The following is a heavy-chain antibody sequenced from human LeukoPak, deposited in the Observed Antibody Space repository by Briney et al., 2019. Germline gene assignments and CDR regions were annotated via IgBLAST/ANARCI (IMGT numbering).Heavy chain of an antibody. CDR2: ISGSGGST. J-gene: IGHJ4*02. Sequence: GGSLRLSCAASGFTFDDYAMHWVRQAPGKGLEWVSAISGSGGSTYYADSVKGRFTISRDNSKNTLYLQMNSLRAEDTAVYYCAKEGRSGATPLDYWGQGTLVTVSS. V-gene: IGHV3-23*01. D-gene: IGHD1-26*01. CDR1: GFTFDDYA. CDR3: AKEGRSGATPLDY.